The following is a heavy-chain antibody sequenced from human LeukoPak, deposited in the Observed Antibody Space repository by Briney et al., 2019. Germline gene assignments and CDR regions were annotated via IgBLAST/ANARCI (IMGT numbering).Heavy chain of an antibody. CDR2: ISAYNGNT. CDR3: ARLSPPPHSRYYYYGMDV. D-gene: IGHD2-21*01. Sequence: ASVKVSCKASGYTFTSYGISWVRQAPGQGLEWMGWISAYNGNTNYAQKLQGRVTMTTDTSTSTAYMELRSLRSDDTAVYYCARLSPPPHSRYYYYGMDVWGQGTTVTVSS. J-gene: IGHJ6*02. CDR1: GYTFTSYG. V-gene: IGHV1-18*01.